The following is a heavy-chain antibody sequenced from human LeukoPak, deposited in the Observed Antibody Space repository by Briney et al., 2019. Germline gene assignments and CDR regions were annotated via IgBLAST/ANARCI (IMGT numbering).Heavy chain of an antibody. V-gene: IGHV3-23*01. CDR2: INGGGGNT. Sequence: PGGSLRLSCAASGFTFNSYVMSWVRQAPGKGLEWVSAINGGGGNTYYADSVKGRFTISRDNSKNMVYLQMNSLRADETAIYYCAKSVVVITFRFDDWGQGALVTVSS. CDR1: GFTFNSYV. J-gene: IGHJ4*02. D-gene: IGHD2-15*01. CDR3: AKSVVVITFRFDD.